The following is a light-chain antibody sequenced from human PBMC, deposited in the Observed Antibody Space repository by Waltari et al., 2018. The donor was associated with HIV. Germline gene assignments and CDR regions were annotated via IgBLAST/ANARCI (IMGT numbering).Light chain of an antibody. J-gene: IGKJ1*01. CDR1: QSLLSRSNNKTY. CDR3: QQFYDTPRT. V-gene: IGKV4-1*01. CDR2: WAS. Sequence: DIVMTQSPDSLAVSLGERATINCKSSQSLLSRSNNKTYLAWYQQKPGQPPKLFILWASARVSGVPDRFSGSGSGAHFTLTISSLQAEDVAVYYCQQFYDTPRTFGQGTNVEI.